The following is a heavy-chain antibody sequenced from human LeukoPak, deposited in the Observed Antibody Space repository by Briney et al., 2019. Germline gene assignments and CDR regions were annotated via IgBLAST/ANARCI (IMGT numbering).Heavy chain of an antibody. V-gene: IGHV3-7*01. Sequence: PGGSLRLSCAASGFTFDAYWMSWVRQAPGKGLEWVANIKQDGNEKYYVESVKGRFTIYRDNAKNSLYLQMNSLRADDAAVYYCARDPSTQNDYWGQGTLVAVSS. CDR1: GFTFDAYW. CDR3: ARDPSTQNDY. CDR2: IKQDGNEK. J-gene: IGHJ4*02.